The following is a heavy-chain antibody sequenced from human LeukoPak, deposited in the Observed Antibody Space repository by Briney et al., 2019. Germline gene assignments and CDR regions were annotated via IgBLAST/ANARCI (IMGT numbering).Heavy chain of an antibody. Sequence: SETLSLTCAISGGSISSSNWWSLVRQSPGKGLEWIGEIYHSGSTNYNPSLKSRVTISVDKSKNQFSLKLSSVTAADTAVYYCARWSIVGATTAFDYWGQGTLVTVSS. D-gene: IGHD1-26*01. V-gene: IGHV4-4*02. J-gene: IGHJ4*02. CDR1: GGSISSSNW. CDR2: IYHSGST. CDR3: ARWSIVGATTAFDY.